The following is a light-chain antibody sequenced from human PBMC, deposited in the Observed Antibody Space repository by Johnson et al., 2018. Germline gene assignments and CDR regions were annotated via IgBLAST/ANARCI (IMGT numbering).Light chain of an antibody. V-gene: IGLV1-51*02. CDR2: ENN. J-gene: IGLJ1*01. Sequence: QSVLTQPPSVSAAPGQKVTISCSGSSSNIGNNYVSWYQQLPGTAPKLLIYENNKRPSGIPDRFSGSKSGKSATLGITGLQTGDEADYYCGTWDSRLSARNVFGTGTKVTVL. CDR3: GTWDSRLSARNV. CDR1: SSNIGNNY.